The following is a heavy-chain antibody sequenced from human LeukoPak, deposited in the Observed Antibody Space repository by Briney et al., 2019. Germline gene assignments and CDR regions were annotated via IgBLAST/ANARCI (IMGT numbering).Heavy chain of an antibody. V-gene: IGHV4-39*07. CDR3: ARAYGGNSQYFQH. CDR1: GGSISSSSYS. CDR2: IYYSGST. J-gene: IGHJ1*01. D-gene: IGHD4-23*01. Sequence: SETLSLTCTVSGGSISSSSYSWGWIRQPPGKGLEWIGSIYYSGSTYYNPSLKSRVTISLDTSKNQFSLKLSSVTAADTAVYYCARAYGGNSQYFQHWGQGTLVTVSS.